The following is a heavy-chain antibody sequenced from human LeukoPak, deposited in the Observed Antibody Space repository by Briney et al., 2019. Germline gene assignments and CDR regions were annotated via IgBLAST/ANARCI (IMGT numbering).Heavy chain of an antibody. CDR1: GSIFTSYW. Sequence: GASLLISGKGSGSIFTSYWISWGRPLPGKGQEGMGRIDPSDSYTNYSPSFQGHVTISADKSISTAYLQWSSLKASDAAMYYCARLGYSSGWWSDPWGQGTLVTVSS. D-gene: IGHD6-19*01. V-gene: IGHV5-10-1*01. CDR2: IDPSDSYT. CDR3: ARLGYSSGWWSDP. J-gene: IGHJ5*02.